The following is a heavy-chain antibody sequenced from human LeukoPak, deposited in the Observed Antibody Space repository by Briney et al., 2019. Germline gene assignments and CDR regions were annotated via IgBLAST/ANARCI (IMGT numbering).Heavy chain of an antibody. V-gene: IGHV3-23*01. Sequence: GGSLRLSCAASGFIFSTYRMSWVRQAPGRGLEWVSAISGSGGSTYYADSEKGRFTISRDNCKNTLYLQMNSLSAEDTAVYYCAKDLMHGYYELAYYFDYWGQGTLVTVSS. J-gene: IGHJ4*02. CDR2: ISGSGGST. D-gene: IGHD4-17*01. CDR1: GFIFSTYR. CDR3: AKDLMHGYYELAYYFDY.